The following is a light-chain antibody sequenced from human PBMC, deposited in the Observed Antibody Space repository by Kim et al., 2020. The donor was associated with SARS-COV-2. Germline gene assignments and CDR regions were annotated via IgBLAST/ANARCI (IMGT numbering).Light chain of an antibody. CDR1: SSDVGRYNY. CDR3: SSYADNNISDV. Sequence: QSALTQPASASGSPGQSVTISCTGTSSDVGRYNYVSWYQHHPGKAPKLMIYEVNKRPSGVPDRFSGAKSGNAASLTLSGLQTEDEADYYCSSYADNNISDVFGTGTQVTVL. J-gene: IGLJ1*01. CDR2: EVN. V-gene: IGLV2-8*01.